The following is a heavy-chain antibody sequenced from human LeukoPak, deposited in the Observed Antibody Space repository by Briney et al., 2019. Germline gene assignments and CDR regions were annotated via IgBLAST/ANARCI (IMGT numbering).Heavy chain of an antibody. D-gene: IGHD1-1*01. CDR3: ARHGTDEGVVDY. J-gene: IGHJ4*02. CDR2: IYYSGST. V-gene: IGHV4-39*01. Sequence: PSETLSLTCTASGGSISSSSYYWGWIRQPPGKGLEWIGSIYYSGSTYYNPSLKSRVTISVDTSKNQFSLKLSSVTAADTAVYYSARHGTDEGVVDYWGQGTLVTVSS. CDR1: GGSISSSSYY.